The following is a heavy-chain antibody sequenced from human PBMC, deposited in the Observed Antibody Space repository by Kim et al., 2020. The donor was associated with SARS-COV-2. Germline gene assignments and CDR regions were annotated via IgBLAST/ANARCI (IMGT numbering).Heavy chain of an antibody. CDR1: GGSISSSSYY. CDR3: ARTRYSSSWQRYYYYGMDV. J-gene: IGHJ6*02. CDR2: IYYSGST. Sequence: SETLSLTCTVSGGSISSSSYYWGWIRQPPGKGLEWIGSIYYSGSTYYNPSLKSRVTISVDTSKNQFSLKLSSVTAADTAVYYCARTRYSSSWQRYYYYGMDVWGQGTTVTVSS. D-gene: IGHD6-13*01. V-gene: IGHV4-39*07.